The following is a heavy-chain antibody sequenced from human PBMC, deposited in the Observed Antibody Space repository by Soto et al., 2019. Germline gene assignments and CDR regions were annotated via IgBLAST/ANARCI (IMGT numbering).Heavy chain of an antibody. V-gene: IGHV4-34*01. CDR2: INRSEGT. Sequence: SETLSLTCAVYGGSFNGYYWTWIRQPPGKGLEWIGEINRSEGTNYNPSLESRVAISVDTSKNQFSLKLSSATAADTAVYFCAGAPLARGLFARRTHYFVFWGQGTPVTVSS. CDR1: GGSFNGYY. CDR3: AGAPLARGLFARRTHYFVF. D-gene: IGHD3-10*01. J-gene: IGHJ4*02.